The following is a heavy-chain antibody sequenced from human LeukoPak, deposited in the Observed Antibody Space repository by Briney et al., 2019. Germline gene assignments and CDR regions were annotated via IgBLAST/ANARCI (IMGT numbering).Heavy chain of an antibody. D-gene: IGHD3-3*01. V-gene: IGHV4-39*07. CDR3: ARGRALLRFLEWLGHTDY. J-gene: IGHJ4*02. Sequence: SSETLSLTCTVSGGSISSSNYYWGWIRQPPGKGLEWIGSIYYSGSTYYSPSLKSRVTISVDTPKNQFSLKLSSVTAADTAVYYCARGRALLRFLEWLGHTDYWGQGALVTVSS. CDR1: GGSISSSNYY. CDR2: IYYSGST.